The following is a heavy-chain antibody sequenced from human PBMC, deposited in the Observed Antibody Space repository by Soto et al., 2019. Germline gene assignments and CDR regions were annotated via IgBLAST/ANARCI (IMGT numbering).Heavy chain of an antibody. V-gene: IGHV1-8*01. Sequence: AAVKVSCKASGDTFTSYDINWVRQATGQGLEWMGWMNPNSGNTGYAQKFQGRVTMTRNTSISTAYMELSSLRSEDTAVYYCARGDFKQWLDHFDYWGQGTLVTVSS. D-gene: IGHD6-19*01. CDR3: ARGDFKQWLDHFDY. CDR1: GDTFTSYD. J-gene: IGHJ4*02. CDR2: MNPNSGNT.